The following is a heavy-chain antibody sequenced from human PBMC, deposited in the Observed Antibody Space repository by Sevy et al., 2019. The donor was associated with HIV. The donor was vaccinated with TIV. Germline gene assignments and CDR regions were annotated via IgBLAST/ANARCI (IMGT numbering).Heavy chain of an antibody. CDR1: SGSFSAYY. D-gene: IGHD4-4*01. Sequence: SESLSLTCAVYSGSFSAYYWIWIRQPPGKGLEWIGEINHSGSTNYNPSLKSRVTISLHTSKNQFSLKLTSVTAADTAVYYCARGVTVTTVPYYFDYWGQGTLVTVSS. V-gene: IGHV4-34*01. CDR3: ARGVTVTTVPYYFDY. J-gene: IGHJ4*02. CDR2: INHSGST.